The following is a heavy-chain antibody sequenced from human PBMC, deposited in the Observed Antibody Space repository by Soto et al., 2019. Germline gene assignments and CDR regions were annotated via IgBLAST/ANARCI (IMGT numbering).Heavy chain of an antibody. D-gene: IGHD2-21*02. V-gene: IGHV3-30-3*01. CDR2: ISYDGRET. J-gene: IGHJ4*02. CDR1: GFTFRAYA. Sequence: WGSLRLSCAASGFTFRAYAVHWVRQAPGKGLEWLSVISYDGRETHYADSVEGRFIISRDSSKKTAYLQMNSLRGDDTAVYFCATDPVAVTGSFIDSWGQGTLVTVSS. CDR3: ATDPVAVTGSFIDS.